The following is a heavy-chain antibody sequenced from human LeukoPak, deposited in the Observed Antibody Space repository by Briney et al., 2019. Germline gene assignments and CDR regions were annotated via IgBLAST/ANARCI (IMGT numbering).Heavy chain of an antibody. CDR2: IYYSGST. CDR3: ARVVSSSTRPSRDYYYYMDV. V-gene: IGHV4-31*03. D-gene: IGHD6-6*01. Sequence: SETLSLTCTVSGGSISSGGYYWSWIRQHPGKGLEWIGYIYYSGSTYYNPSLKSRVTISVDTFKNQFSLKLSSVTAADTAVYYCARVVSSSTRPSRDYYYYMDVWGKGTTVTVSS. J-gene: IGHJ6*03. CDR1: GGSISSGGYY.